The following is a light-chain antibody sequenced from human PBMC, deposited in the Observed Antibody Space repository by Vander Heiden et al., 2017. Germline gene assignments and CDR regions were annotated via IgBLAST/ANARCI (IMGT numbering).Light chain of an antibody. CDR3: QQYNNWPWT. Sequence: EVVMTQSPATLSVSPGERATLSCRVSQSVGSNLLWYQRKPGQAPRLLISSASTRVTGIPARFSGSGSGTEFTLTISSLQSEDFAVYYCQQYNNWPWTFGQGTKVEIK. CDR1: QSVGSN. J-gene: IGKJ1*01. CDR2: SAS. V-gene: IGKV3-15*01.